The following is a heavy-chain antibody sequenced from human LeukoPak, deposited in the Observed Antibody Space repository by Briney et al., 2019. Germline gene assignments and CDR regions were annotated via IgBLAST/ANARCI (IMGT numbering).Heavy chain of an antibody. CDR2: INAGNGNT. D-gene: IGHD6-13*01. CDR3: ARGVVGSSSWQFYY. V-gene: IGHV1-3*01. Sequence: ASVKVCCKASGYTFTSYGMHWVSQAPGQRLEWMGSINAGNGNTKYSQKFQGRVTITRDTSASTAYMELSSLRSEDTAVYYCARGVVGSSSWQFYYWGQGTLVTVSS. CDR1: GYTFTSYG. J-gene: IGHJ4*02.